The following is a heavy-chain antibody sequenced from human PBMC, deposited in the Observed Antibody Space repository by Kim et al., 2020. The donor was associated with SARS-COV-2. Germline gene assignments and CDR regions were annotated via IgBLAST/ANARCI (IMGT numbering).Heavy chain of an antibody. CDR3: AKDRGGYSYGPYFDY. D-gene: IGHD5-18*01. Sequence: GGSLRLSCAASGFTFSSYGMHWVRQAPGKGLEWVAVISYDGSNKYYADSVKGRFTISRDNSKNTLYLQMNSLRAEDTAVYYCAKDRGGYSYGPYFDYWGPGTLVTVSS. J-gene: IGHJ4*02. CDR2: ISYDGSNK. V-gene: IGHV3-30*18. CDR1: GFTFSSYG.